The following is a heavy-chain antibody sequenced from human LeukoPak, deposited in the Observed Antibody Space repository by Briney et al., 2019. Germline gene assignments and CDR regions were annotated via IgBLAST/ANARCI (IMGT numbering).Heavy chain of an antibody. V-gene: IGHV3-48*04. D-gene: IGHD6-19*01. Sequence: GGSLRLSCAASGFTFSSYSMNWVRQAPGKGLEWVSYISSSSSTIYYGDSVKGRFTISRDNAKNSLYLQMKSLRADDTAIYYCVRAGPSSGYYRDDAFDVWGQGTMVTVSS. CDR1: GFTFSSYS. CDR2: ISSSSSTI. CDR3: VRAGPSSGYYRDDAFDV. J-gene: IGHJ3*01.